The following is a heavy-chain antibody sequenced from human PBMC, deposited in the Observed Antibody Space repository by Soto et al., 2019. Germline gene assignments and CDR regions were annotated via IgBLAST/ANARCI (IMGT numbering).Heavy chain of an antibody. J-gene: IGHJ6*02. Sequence: SVKVSCKASGDTFSSYAISWVRQAPGQGLEWMGGIIPIFGTANYAQKFQGRVTITADESTSTAYMELSSLRSEDTAVYYCARDFDVVAGVYYYYGMDVWGQGTTVTVSS. CDR2: IIPIFGTA. D-gene: IGHD2-15*01. V-gene: IGHV1-69*13. CDR1: GDTFSSYA. CDR3: ARDFDVVAGVYYYYGMDV.